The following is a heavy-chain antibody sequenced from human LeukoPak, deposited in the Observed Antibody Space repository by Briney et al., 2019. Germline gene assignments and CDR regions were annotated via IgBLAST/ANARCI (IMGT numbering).Heavy chain of an antibody. CDR1: GFTFSNYG. CDR3: ARASGSYYYFDY. V-gene: IGHV3-33*01. CDR2: IWYDGSNK. D-gene: IGHD3-10*01. J-gene: IGHJ4*02. Sequence: PGGSLRLSCAASGFTFSNYGMHWVRQAPGKGLEWVAVIWYDGSNKYYADSVKGRFTISRDNAKNSLYLQMNSLRAEDTAVYYCARASGSYYYFDYWGQGTLVTVSS.